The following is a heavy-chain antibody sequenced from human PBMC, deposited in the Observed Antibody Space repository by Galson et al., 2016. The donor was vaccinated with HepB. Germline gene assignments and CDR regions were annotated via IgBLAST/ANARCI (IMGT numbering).Heavy chain of an antibody. CDR3: ATGSNYVIVPGSFEF. D-gene: IGHD3-10*01. CDR2: ISNTGNTI. J-gene: IGHJ3*01. V-gene: IGHV3-11*01. CDR1: GITFRDHY. Sequence: SLRLSCAASGITFRDHYMSWIRQVPGKGLEWIAYISNTGNTIYYADSVKGRFTISRDNAKNSVFLQMSSLRADDTAPYYCATGSNYVIVPGSFEFWGQGTLVTVSS.